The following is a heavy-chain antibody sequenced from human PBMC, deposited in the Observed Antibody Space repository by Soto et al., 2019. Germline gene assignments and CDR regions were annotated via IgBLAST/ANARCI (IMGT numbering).Heavy chain of an antibody. D-gene: IGHD2-21*01. Sequence: PSETLSLTCAVYGGTVSGYYWSWIRQPPGKGLEWIGEINHSGSTNYNPSLKSRVTISVDTSKNQFSLKLSSVTAADTAVYYCARGLGRGKVNKFDYWGQGTXVTVSS. CDR3: ARGLGRGKVNKFDY. CDR1: GGTVSGYY. J-gene: IGHJ4*02. CDR2: INHSGST. V-gene: IGHV4-34*01.